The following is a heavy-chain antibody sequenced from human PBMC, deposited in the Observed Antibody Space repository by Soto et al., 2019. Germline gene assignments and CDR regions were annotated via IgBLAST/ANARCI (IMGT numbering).Heavy chain of an antibody. J-gene: IGHJ6*03. CDR2: IYHSGST. V-gene: IGHV4-4*02. Sequence: QVQLQESGPGLVKPSGTLSLTCAVSSGSISSSNWWSWVRQPPGKGLEWIGEIYHSGSTNYNPSLKSRVTISVDKSKNQFSLKLSSVTAADTAVYYCARLGEYSSSSLGAYYYYYMDVWGKGTTVTVSS. D-gene: IGHD6-6*01. CDR3: ARLGEYSSSSLGAYYYYYMDV. CDR1: SGSISSSNW.